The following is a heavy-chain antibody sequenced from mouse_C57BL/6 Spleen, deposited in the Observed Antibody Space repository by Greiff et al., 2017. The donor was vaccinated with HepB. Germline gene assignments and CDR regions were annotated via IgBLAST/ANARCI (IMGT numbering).Heavy chain of an antibody. CDR1: GHTFTSYW. CDR3: ARGRRTYAMDY. J-gene: IGHJ4*01. CDR2: IHPNSGST. Sequence: VQLQQPGAELVKPGASVKLSCKASGHTFTSYWMHWVKQRPGQGLEWIGMIHPNSGSTNYNEKFKSKATLTVDKSSSTAYMQLSSLTSEDSAVYYCARGRRTYAMDYWGQGTSVTVSS. V-gene: IGHV1-64*01.